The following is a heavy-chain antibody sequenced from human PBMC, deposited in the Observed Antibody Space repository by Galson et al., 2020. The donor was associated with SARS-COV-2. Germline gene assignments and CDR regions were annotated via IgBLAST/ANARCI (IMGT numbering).Heavy chain of an antibody. CDR3: ARRGGYCSSIPCYEY. J-gene: IGHJ4*02. V-gene: IGHV5-51*01. Sequence: KIGETLKISCEGSGSSFTDYWIGWVRQMPGKALEWMGSIRPGDSDRRYSPSFQGQLTIPADKSIGTAYLQWSSLKASDTAMYYWARRGGYCSSIPCYEYWGPGTRVTVSS. D-gene: IGHD2-2*01. CDR1: GSSFTDYW. CDR2: IRPGDSDR.